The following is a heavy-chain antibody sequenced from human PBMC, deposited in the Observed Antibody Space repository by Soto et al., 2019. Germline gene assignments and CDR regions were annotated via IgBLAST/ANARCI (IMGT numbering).Heavy chain of an antibody. V-gene: IGHV3-64*01. J-gene: IGHJ4*02. CDR2: ISSNGGST. CDR1: GFTFSSYA. Sequence: GGSLRLSCAASGFTFSSYAMHWVRQAPGKGLEYVSAISSNGGSTYYANSVKGRFTISRDNSKNTLYLQMGSLRAEDMAVYYCARGGSGSYYFAYWGQGTLVPVSS. CDR3: ARGGSGSYYFAY. D-gene: IGHD3-22*01.